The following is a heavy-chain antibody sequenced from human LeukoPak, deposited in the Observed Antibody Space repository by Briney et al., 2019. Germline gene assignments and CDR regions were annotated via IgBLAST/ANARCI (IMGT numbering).Heavy chain of an antibody. CDR1: GFTFGDYF. CDR3: SRRGWGSYSQDY. J-gene: IGHJ4*02. CDR2: ISGSSQTI. V-gene: IGHV3-11*04. D-gene: IGHD3-10*01. Sequence: GGCLRLSCEGTGFTFGDYFMTWIRQAPGKGLEWLAYISGSSQTIYYADSVRGRFTVSRDNTRQSLYLQMNSLRVEDTAVYYCSRRGWGSYSQDYWGQGTLVTVSA.